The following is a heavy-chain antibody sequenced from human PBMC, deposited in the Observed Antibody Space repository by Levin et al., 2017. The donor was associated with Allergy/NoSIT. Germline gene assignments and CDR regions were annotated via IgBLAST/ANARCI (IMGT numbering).Heavy chain of an antibody. CDR3: ARNSRGNSAYDAFDI. CDR1: GFTFRDYW. V-gene: IGHV3-7*03. Sequence: GGSLRLSCAAAGFTFRDYWMTWVRQTPGRGLEWLANIDQDGSQKYYVDSVRGRFTISRDNAKNSVDLQMNYLRDDDTAVYYCARNSRGNSAYDAFDIWGHGTMVTFSS. D-gene: IGHD5-12*01. J-gene: IGHJ3*02. CDR2: IDQDGSQK.